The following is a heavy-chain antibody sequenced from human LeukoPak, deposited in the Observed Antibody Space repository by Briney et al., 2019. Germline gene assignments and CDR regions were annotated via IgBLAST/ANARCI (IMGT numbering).Heavy chain of an antibody. D-gene: IGHD5-12*01. V-gene: IGHV3-48*01. CDR3: VSEYGGYDLGDY. J-gene: IGHJ4*02. CDR2: ISSSSSTI. CDR1: ALTSTSYT. Sequence: PRGSLRPSCAPSALTSTSYTTNCVRHAPEKGLEWVSYISSSSSTIYYADSVKGRFTISRDNAKNSLYLQMNSLRAEDTAVYCCVSEYGGYDLGDYWGQGTLVTVSS.